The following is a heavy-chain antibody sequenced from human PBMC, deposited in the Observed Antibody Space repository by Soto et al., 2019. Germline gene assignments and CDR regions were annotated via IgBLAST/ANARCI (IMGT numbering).Heavy chain of an antibody. J-gene: IGHJ3*02. CDR3: ARVERGTATTVVDAFDI. CDR2: MSHSGGT. D-gene: IGHD1-1*01. Sequence: QVQLQQWGAGLLKPSETLSLTCAVYGGFVSSGSYYWSWIRQPPGKGLEWIGEMSHSGGTHFNPSINSRVTISLDTSKNMFSRKVSTMTAADTALYYCARVERGTATTVVDAFDIWGPGTMVTVSS. V-gene: IGHV4-34*01. CDR1: GGFVSSGSYY.